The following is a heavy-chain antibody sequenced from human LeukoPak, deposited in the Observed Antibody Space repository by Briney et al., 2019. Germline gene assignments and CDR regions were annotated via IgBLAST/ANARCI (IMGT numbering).Heavy chain of an antibody. D-gene: IGHD2-15*01. CDR2: IKSKIDGGTT. V-gene: IGHV3-15*01. J-gene: IGHJ5*02. CDR3: TIWVVRWFDP. Sequence: PGGSLRLSCAASGFTFSNAWMSWVRQAPGKGLEWVGRIKSKIDGGTTDYAAPVKGRFTISRDDSKDTLYLQMNSLKTEDTAVYYCTIWVVRWFDPWGQGTLVTVPS. CDR1: GFTFSNAW.